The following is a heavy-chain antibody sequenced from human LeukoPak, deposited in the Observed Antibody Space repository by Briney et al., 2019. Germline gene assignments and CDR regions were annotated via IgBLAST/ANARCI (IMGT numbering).Heavy chain of an antibody. CDR1: AGSISSSNW. D-gene: IGHD1-26*01. J-gene: IGHJ6*02. CDR3: ARQKWEQQGRDYYFNGLDV. CDR2: IYLYGTT. V-gene: IGHV4-4*02. Sequence: SETLSLTCSVSAGSISSSNWWSWVRQSPVKGLEWIGEIYLYGTTNYNPSLKSRVTMTVDRSKNQFSLKLSSVSAADTAVYYCARQKWEQQGRDYYFNGLDVWGPGTTVTVSS.